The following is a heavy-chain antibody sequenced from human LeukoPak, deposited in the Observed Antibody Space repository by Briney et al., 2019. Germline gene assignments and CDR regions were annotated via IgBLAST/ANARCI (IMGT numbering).Heavy chain of an antibody. V-gene: IGHV1-18*01. CDR3: ARSSYDFWSGYPQGWFDP. Sequence: ASVKVSCKASGYTFTSYGISWVRQAPGQGLEWMGWISAYNGNTNYAQKLQGRVTMTTDTSTSTAYMELRSLRSDDTAVYYCARSSYDFWSGYPQGWFDPWGQGTLVTVSS. CDR1: GYTFTSYG. D-gene: IGHD3-3*01. J-gene: IGHJ5*02. CDR2: ISAYNGNT.